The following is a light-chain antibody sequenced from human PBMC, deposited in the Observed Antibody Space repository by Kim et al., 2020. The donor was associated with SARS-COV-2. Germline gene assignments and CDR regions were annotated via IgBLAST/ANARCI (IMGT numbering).Light chain of an antibody. V-gene: IGKV3-11*01. CDR3: QQRTNRIT. CDR1: QTVSNH. Sequence: SLSPGETATLSCRASQTVSNHLAWYKQKPGQAPRLLIYGASNRATGIPARFSGSGSGTDFTLTITSLEPEDFAVYYCQQRTNRITFGQGTRLAIK. J-gene: IGKJ5*01. CDR2: GAS.